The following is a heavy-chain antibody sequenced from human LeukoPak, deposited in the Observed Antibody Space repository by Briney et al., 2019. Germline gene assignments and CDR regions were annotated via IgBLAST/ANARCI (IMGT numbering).Heavy chain of an antibody. V-gene: IGHV3-11*04. D-gene: IGHD2-15*01. CDR1: GFTFSDYY. CDR2: ISSSGSTI. Sequence: GGSLRLSCAASGFTFSDYYMSWIRQAPGKGLEWVSYISSSGSTIYYADSVKGRFTISRDNAKNSLYLQMNSLRAEDTAVYYCARDIVVVVAATPGDYWGQGTLVTVSS. J-gene: IGHJ4*02. CDR3: ARDIVVVVAATPGDY.